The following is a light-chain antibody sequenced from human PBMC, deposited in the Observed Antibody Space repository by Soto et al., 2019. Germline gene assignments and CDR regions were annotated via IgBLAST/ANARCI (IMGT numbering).Light chain of an antibody. CDR2: DAS. CDR1: QSISVW. J-gene: IGKJ1*01. V-gene: IGKV1-5*01. CDR3: QQYNSYST. Sequence: IQMTQSPSTLSASVGDRVTITCRAGQSISVWLAWYQQKPGKAPKLLIYDASTLESGVPSRFSGSGSGTEFTLTISSLQSDDFAVYYCQQYNSYSTFGQGTKVDIK.